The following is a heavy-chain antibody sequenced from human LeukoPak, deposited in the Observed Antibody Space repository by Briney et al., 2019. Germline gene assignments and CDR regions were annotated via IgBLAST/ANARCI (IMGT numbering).Heavy chain of an antibody. J-gene: IGHJ4*02. D-gene: IGHD1-26*01. CDR1: GGSFSGYY. CDR3: ARGGGSYGY. CDR2: IYYSGST. V-gene: IGHV4-59*01. Sequence: PSETLSLTCAVYGGSFSGYYWSWIRQPPGKGLEWIGYIYYSGSTNYNPSLKSRVTISVDTSKNQFSLKLSSVTAADTAVYYCARGGGSYGYWGQGTLVTVSS.